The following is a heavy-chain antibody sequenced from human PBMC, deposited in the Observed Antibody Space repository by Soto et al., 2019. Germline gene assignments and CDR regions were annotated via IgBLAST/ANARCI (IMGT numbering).Heavy chain of an antibody. J-gene: IGHJ4*02. CDR3: AREIADTSGYYREYYFDY. CDR2: IYYSGST. CDR1: GGSISNYY. Sequence: QVQLQESGPGLVKPSETLSLTCTVSGGSISNYYWSWIRQPPGKGLEWIGYIYYSGSTNYNPSLTRRVTTSVDPSKIQFAPKLPSVTAAHTAVYYCAREIADTSGYYREYYFDYWGPGTLVTVSS. D-gene: IGHD3-22*01. V-gene: IGHV4-59*01.